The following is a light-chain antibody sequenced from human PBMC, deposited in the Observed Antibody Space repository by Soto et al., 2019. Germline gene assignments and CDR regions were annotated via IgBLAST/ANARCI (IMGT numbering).Light chain of an antibody. CDR3: QQRTYWPWT. CDR1: QSVSSS. J-gene: IGKJ1*01. Sequence: EIVLTQSPGTLSLSPGERATLSCRASQSVSSSLAWYQQKPGQAPRLLIYEASNRATGIPARFSGSGSGTDFTLTISNLEPEDFAVYYCQQRTYWPWTFGQGTKVDI. V-gene: IGKV3-11*01. CDR2: EAS.